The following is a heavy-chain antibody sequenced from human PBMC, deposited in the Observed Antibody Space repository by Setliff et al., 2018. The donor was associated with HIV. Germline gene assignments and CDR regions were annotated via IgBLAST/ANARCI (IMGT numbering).Heavy chain of an antibody. CDR2: INPTVNT. Sequence: SETLSLTCTVSGDSITSNSYYWGWIRQSPGKGLEWIGEINPTVNTNYNPSLKSRVIISVDTSQNEFSLKLNSVTAADTAVYYCAGDPWSSAHGSWGQGTLVTVSS. CDR3: AGDPWSSAHGS. D-gene: IGHD6-19*01. CDR1: GDSITSNSYY. V-gene: IGHV4-39*07. J-gene: IGHJ5*02.